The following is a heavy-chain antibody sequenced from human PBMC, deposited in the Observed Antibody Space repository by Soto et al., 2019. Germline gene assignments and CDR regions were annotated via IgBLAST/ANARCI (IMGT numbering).Heavy chain of an antibody. CDR3: AREPVTMIVEIYYFDY. D-gene: IGHD3-22*01. J-gene: IGHJ4*02. V-gene: IGHV3-30-3*01. CDR1: GFTFSSYA. CDR2: ISYDGSNK. Sequence: PGGSLRLSCAASGFTFSSYAMHWVRQAPGKGLEWVAVISYDGSNKYYADSVKGRFTISRDNSKNTLYLQMNSLRAEDTAVYYCAREPVTMIVEIYYFDYWGQGTLVTVSS.